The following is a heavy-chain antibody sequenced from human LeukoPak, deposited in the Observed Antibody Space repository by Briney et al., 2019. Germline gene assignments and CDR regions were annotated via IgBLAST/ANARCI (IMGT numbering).Heavy chain of an antibody. Sequence: SETLSLTCTVSGDSISSYYWSWIRQPPGKGLEWIGYIYYSGSTNYNPSLKSRVTISVDTSKNQFSLKLNSVTAADTAVYYCSRGGGRMRIYGKKWFDPWGQGTLVTVSS. D-gene: IGHD3-16*01. V-gene: IGHV4-59*12. CDR1: GDSISSYY. CDR3: SRGGGRMRIYGKKWFDP. J-gene: IGHJ5*02. CDR2: IYYSGST.